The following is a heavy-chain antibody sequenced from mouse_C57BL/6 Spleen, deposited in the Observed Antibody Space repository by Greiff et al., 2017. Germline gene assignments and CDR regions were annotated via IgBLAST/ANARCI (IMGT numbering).Heavy chain of an antibody. D-gene: IGHD1-1*01. Sequence: EVKLVESGGGLVKPGGSLKLSCAASGFTFSDYGMHWVRQAPEKGLEWVAYISSGSSTIYYADTVKGRFTISRDNAKNTLFLQMTSLRSEDTAMYYCARGYYGSSSDYFDYWGQGTTLTVSS. J-gene: IGHJ2*01. CDR2: ISSGSSTI. CDR3: ARGYYGSSSDYFDY. CDR1: GFTFSDYG. V-gene: IGHV5-17*01.